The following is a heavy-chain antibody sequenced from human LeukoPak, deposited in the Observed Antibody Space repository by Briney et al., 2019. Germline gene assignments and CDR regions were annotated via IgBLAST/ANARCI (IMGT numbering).Heavy chain of an antibody. CDR2: IWYDGSNK. CDR3: ASFVDTAYI. D-gene: IGHD5-18*01. Sequence: GRSLRLSCAASGFTFSSYGMHWVRQAPGKGLEWVAVIWYDGSNKYYADSVKGRFTISRDISKNTLYLQMNSLRAEDTAVYYCASFVDTAYIWGQGTLVTVSS. J-gene: IGHJ4*02. V-gene: IGHV3-33*01. CDR1: GFTFSSYG.